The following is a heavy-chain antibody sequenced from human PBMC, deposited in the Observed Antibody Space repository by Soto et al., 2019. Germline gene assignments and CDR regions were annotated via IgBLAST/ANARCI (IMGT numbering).Heavy chain of an antibody. CDR1: GGSISSNGYY. Sequence: QVQLQESGPGLVKPSQTLSLTCIVSGGSISSNGYYWNWIRQHPGKGLEWIGYIYHSGSTYYNPSLKSPPTISLDTSKNRFSRNLSSVTVADTAMYYCARDGGTAMVLDPWGQGILVTVSS. J-gene: IGHJ5*02. CDR2: IYHSGST. D-gene: IGHD5-18*01. CDR3: ARDGGTAMVLDP. V-gene: IGHV4-31*01.